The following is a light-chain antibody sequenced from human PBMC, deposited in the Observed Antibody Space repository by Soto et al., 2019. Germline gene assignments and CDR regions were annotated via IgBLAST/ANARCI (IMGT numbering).Light chain of an antibody. Sequence: QSALTQPPSASGSPGQSVTISCTGTSSDVGGYNYVSWYQQHPGKAPKLMIYEVSKRPSGVPDRFSGSKSGNTASLTVSGLQAEDEADYYCSSYAGSNHWNFGTGTTLTVL. CDR2: EVS. CDR1: SSDVGGYNY. J-gene: IGLJ1*01. CDR3: SSYAGSNHWN. V-gene: IGLV2-8*01.